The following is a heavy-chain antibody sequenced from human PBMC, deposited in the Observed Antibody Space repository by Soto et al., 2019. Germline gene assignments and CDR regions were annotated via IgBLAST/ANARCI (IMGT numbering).Heavy chain of an antibody. Sequence: GGSLRLSCAASGFTFSSYSMNWVRQAPGKGLEWVSDIISSSSTIYYADSVKGRFTISRDNAKNSLYLQMNSLRDLDTAVYYCSRVGNSSSFDYWGQGTPVTVSS. J-gene: IGHJ4*02. CDR3: SRVGNSSSFDY. CDR1: GFTFSSYS. V-gene: IGHV3-48*02. CDR2: IISSSSTI. D-gene: IGHD6-6*01.